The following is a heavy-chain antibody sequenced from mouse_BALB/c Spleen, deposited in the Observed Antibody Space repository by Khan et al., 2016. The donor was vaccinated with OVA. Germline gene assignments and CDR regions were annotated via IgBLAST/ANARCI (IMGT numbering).Heavy chain of an antibody. CDR3: VRDGVYHRNDGWFAY. CDR1: GYTFTSYT. V-gene: IGHV1-4*01. J-gene: IGHJ3*01. CDR2: INPSNAYT. Sequence: QIQLVQSGAELARPGASVKMSCKASGYTFTSYTIHWIKLRPGQGLEWIGYINPSNAYTNYNQRFKDKATFTADKSSTTAYIQLSSLTSDDSAVYDCVRDGVYHRNDGWFAYWGLGTLVTVSA. D-gene: IGHD2-14*01.